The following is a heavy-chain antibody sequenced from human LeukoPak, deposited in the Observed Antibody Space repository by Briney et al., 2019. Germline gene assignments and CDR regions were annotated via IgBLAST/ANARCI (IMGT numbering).Heavy chain of an antibody. CDR2: INHSGST. J-gene: IGHJ4*02. CDR1: GGSFSGYY. D-gene: IGHD3-16*02. CDR3: ARWSYDYVWGSYRLTPPDY. V-gene: IGHV4-34*01. Sequence: SETLSLTCAVYGGSFSGYYWSWIRQPPGKGLEWIGEINHSGSTNYNPSLKSRVTISVDTSKNQFSLKLSSVTAADTAVYYCARWSYDYVWGSYRLTPPDYWGQGSLVTVSS.